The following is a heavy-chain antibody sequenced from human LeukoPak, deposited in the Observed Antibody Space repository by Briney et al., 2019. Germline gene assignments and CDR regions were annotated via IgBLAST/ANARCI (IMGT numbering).Heavy chain of an antibody. CDR3: AKAGPHYYYMDV. CDR1: GFTFSSYG. V-gene: IGHV3-30*02. Sequence: PGGSLRLSCAASGFTFSSYGMHWVRQAPGKGLEWVAFIRYDGSNKYYADSVKGRFTISRDNSKNTLYLQMNSLRAEDTAVYYCAKAGPHYYYMDVWGKGTTVTVSS. CDR2: IRYDGSNK. J-gene: IGHJ6*03.